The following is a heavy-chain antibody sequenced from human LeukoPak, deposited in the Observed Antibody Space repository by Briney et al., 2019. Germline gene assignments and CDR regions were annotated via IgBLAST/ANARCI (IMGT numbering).Heavy chain of an antibody. J-gene: IGHJ6*02. D-gene: IGHD5-12*01. V-gene: IGHV4-4*07. Sequence: PSETLSLTCTVSGGSISSYYWSWIRQPAGKGLEWIGRIYTSGSTNYNPSLKSRATRSVDTSKNQFSLKLSSVTAADTAVYYCARANSGYDSPYYYYYYGMDVWGQGTTVTVSS. CDR1: GGSISSYY. CDR2: IYTSGST. CDR3: ARANSGYDSPYYYYYYGMDV.